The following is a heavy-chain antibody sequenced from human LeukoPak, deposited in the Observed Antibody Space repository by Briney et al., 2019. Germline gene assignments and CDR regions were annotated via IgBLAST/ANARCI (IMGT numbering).Heavy chain of an antibody. V-gene: IGHV1-2*02. J-gene: IGHJ4*02. CDR2: INPNSGGT. Sequence: ASVKVSCKASGYTFIGYYIHWVRQAPGQGLEWMGSINPNSGGTNYAQKFQGRVTMTRDTSISTAYMELSRLRSDETAVYYCARDASPFDYWGQGTLVTVSS. CDR3: ARDASPFDY. CDR1: GYTFIGYY.